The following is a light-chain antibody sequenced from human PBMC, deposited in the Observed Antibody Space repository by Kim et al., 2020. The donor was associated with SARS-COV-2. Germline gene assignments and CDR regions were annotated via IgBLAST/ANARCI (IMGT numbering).Light chain of an antibody. CDR3: HSYDNSLPGSV. V-gene: IGLV1-40*01. J-gene: IGLJ2*01. Sequence: QRVTITCTGTRSNGGAGYDEHWCQQPPGTVHRRLIYGNNNRPSGVPDRFSGSRSGASASLAITGLQAEDEADYYCHSYDNSLPGSVFGGGTQLTVL. CDR2: GNN. CDR1: RSNGGAGYD.